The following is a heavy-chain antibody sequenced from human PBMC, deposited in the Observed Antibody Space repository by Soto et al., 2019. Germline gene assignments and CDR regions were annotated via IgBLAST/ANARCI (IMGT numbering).Heavy chain of an antibody. Sequence: PSETLSLTCTVSGGSISSGDYYWSWIRQPPGKGLEWIGYIYYSGSTNYNPSLKSRVTISVDTSKNQFSLKLSSVTAADTAVYYCARASLGYCSSTSCRSNWFDPWGQGTLVTVSS. CDR2: IYYSGST. CDR3: ARASLGYCSSTSCRSNWFDP. CDR1: GGSISSGDYY. D-gene: IGHD2-2*01. V-gene: IGHV4-61*08. J-gene: IGHJ5*02.